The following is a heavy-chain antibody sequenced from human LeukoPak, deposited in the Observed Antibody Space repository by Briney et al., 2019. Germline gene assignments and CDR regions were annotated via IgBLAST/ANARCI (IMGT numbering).Heavy chain of an antibody. J-gene: IGHJ4*02. CDR3: ARVLTVDYYYFDY. Sequence: GGSLRLSCGASEFTFSSHSMNWVRQAPGKGLEWVSYISSSSSYTNYADSVKGRFTISRDNAKNSLYLQMNSLRAEDTAVYYCARVLTVDYYYFDYWGQGTLVTVSS. D-gene: IGHD7-27*01. CDR1: EFTFSSHS. CDR2: ISSSSSYT. V-gene: IGHV3-21*05.